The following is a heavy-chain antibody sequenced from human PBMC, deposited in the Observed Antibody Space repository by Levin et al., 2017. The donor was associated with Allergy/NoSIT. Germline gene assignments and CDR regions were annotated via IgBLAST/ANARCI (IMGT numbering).Heavy chain of an antibody. V-gene: IGHV5-51*01. J-gene: IGHJ3*02. CDR2: IYPGDSDT. CDR1: GYSFTSYW. D-gene: IGHD2-2*01. Sequence: GESLKISCKGSGYSFTSYWIGWVRQMPGKGLEWMGIIYPGDSDTRYSPSFQGQVTISADKSISTAYLQWSSLKASDTAMYYCARRPKASGVVPAAMPRGPLDAFDIWGQGTMVTVSS. CDR3: ARRPKASGVVPAAMPRGPLDAFDI.